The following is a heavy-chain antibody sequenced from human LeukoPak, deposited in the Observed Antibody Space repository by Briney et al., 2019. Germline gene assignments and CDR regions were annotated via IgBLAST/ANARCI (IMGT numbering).Heavy chain of an antibody. J-gene: IGHJ6*03. CDR1: GFTLSSYG. CDR2: IRYDGSNK. Sequence: GGSLRLSCAASGFTLSSYGMHWVRQAPGKGLEWVAFIRYDGSNKYYADSVKGRFTISRDNSKNTLYLQMNSLRSEDTAVYYCAKDRAVAGAGYYDYYMDVWGKGTTVTGSS. V-gene: IGHV3-30*02. CDR3: AKDRAVAGAGYYDYYMDV. D-gene: IGHD6-19*01.